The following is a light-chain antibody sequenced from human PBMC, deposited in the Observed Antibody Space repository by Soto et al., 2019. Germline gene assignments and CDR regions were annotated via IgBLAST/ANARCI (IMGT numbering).Light chain of an antibody. CDR1: QGVRSD. J-gene: IGKJ4*01. Sequence: EIAMTQSPDTLSVSPGDRATLSCRASQGVRSDLAWYQQKAGQSPRLLIYGASTRAAETPARFSGSGSETEFTLTISSLQSEDFEVYSCQQYSKWPLTLGGGTKVDI. CDR2: GAS. CDR3: QQYSKWPLT. V-gene: IGKV3-15*01.